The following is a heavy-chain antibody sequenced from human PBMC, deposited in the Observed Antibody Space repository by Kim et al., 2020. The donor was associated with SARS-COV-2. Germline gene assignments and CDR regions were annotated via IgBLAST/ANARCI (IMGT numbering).Heavy chain of an antibody. CDR3: AKDDKAVVPAASFDY. CDR2: ISGSGGST. V-gene: IGHV3-23*01. CDR1: VFTFSSYA. J-gene: IGHJ4*02. Sequence: GGSLRLSCAASVFTFSSYAMSWVRQAPGKGLEWVSAISGSGGSTYYADSVKGRFTISRDNSKNTLYLQMNSLRAEDTAVYYCAKDDKAVVPAASFDYWGQGTLVTVSS. D-gene: IGHD2-2*01.